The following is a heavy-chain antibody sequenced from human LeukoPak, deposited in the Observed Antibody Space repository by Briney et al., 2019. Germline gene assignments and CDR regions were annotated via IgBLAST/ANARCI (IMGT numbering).Heavy chain of an antibody. V-gene: IGHV1-18*01. J-gene: IGHJ4*02. D-gene: IGHD3-10*01. CDR2: ISTYNGNT. CDR3: ARRVLLWFGESPFDY. Sequence: ASVKVSCKASGSTFTSYGISWVRQAPGQGLEWMGWISTYNGNTNYAQKLQGRVTMTTDTSTSTAYMELRSLRSDDTAVYYCARRVLLWFGESPFDYWGQGTLVTVSS. CDR1: GSTFTSYG.